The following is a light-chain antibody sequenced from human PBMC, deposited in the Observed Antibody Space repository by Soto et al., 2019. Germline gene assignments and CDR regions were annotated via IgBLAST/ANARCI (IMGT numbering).Light chain of an antibody. CDR2: GAS. CDR3: QXXGSSPPYT. Sequence: EIVLTQSPGTLSLSPGERATLSCRASQSVSSSYLAWYQQKPGQAPRLLIYGASSRATGIPDRFSGSGSGTXXXXXXXXXEPEDXAXXYCQXXGSSPPYTFGQGTKLEIK. CDR1: QSVSSSY. J-gene: IGKJ2*01. V-gene: IGKV3-20*01.